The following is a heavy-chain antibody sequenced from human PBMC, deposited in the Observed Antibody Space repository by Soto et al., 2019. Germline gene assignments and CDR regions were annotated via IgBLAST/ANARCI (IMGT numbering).Heavy chain of an antibody. Sequence: EVQLVESGGGLVKPGGSLRLSCAASGFTFSPYSMSWVHQAPGKGLEWVSCISSSTSYIYYADSVKGRFTISRDNAKNSLYLQMNSLRVEDTAVYYCARIPHYDSSGHFDSWGQGTLVTVSS. D-gene: IGHD3-22*01. J-gene: IGHJ4*02. CDR3: ARIPHYDSSGHFDS. CDR2: ISSSTSYI. CDR1: GFTFSPYS. V-gene: IGHV3-21*01.